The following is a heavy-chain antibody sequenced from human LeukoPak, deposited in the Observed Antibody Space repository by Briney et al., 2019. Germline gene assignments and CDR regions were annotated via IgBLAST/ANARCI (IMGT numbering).Heavy chain of an antibody. CDR1: GGYISSYY. CDR2: IYYSGST. Sequence: PSETLSLTCTVSGGYISSYYWGWIRQPPGKGLEWIGSIYYSGSTYYNPSLKSRVTISVDTSKNQFSLKLSSVTAADTAVYYCARQEGVYPRGDWGQGTLVTVSS. J-gene: IGHJ4*02. D-gene: IGHD2-8*01. V-gene: IGHV4-39*01. CDR3: ARQEGVYPRGD.